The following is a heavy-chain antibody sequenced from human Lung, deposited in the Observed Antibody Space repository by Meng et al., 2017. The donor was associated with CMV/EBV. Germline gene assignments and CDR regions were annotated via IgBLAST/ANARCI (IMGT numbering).Heavy chain of an antibody. Sequence: SVKVSCKTSGDTFSNYAISWVRQTPGQGLEWMGGIIPIIGKTSYAQNLQGRVTITADKSTSTVYMELSSLRSEDTAVYYGARTLIGVARVDPWGHGTPVTVSS. CDR1: GDTFSNYA. V-gene: IGHV1-69*10. J-gene: IGHJ5*02. D-gene: IGHD3-3*01. CDR2: IIPIIGKT. CDR3: ARTLIGVARVDP.